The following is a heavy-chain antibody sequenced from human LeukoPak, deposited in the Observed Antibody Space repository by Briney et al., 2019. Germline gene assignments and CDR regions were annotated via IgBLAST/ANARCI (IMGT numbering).Heavy chain of an antibody. CDR3: ARGPYYYDSSGYYIPYYGMDV. CDR1: GGSISSSNW. V-gene: IGHV4-4*02. J-gene: IGHJ6*02. Sequence: SETLSLTCAVSGGSISSSNWWSWVRQPPGKGLEWTGEIYHSGSTNYNPSLKSRVTISVDKSKNQFSLELSSVTAADTAVYYCARGPYYYDSSGYYIPYYGMDVWGQGTTVTVSS. CDR2: IYHSGST. D-gene: IGHD3-22*01.